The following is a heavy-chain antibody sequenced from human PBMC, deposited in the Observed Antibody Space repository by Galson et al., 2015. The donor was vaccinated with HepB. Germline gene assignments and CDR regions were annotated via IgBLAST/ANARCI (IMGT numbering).Heavy chain of an antibody. D-gene: IGHD3-10*01. CDR2: VDPEDGET. CDR3: ATEMVQGVITSPYFDY. CDR1: GYTFTDYY. J-gene: IGHJ4*02. V-gene: IGHV1-69-2*01. Sequence: QSGAEVKKPGASVKVSCKVSGYTFTDYYMHWVQQAPGKGLEWMGLVDPEDGETIYAEKFQGRVTITADTSTDTAYMELSSLRSEDTAVYYCATEMVQGVITSPYFDYWGQGTLVTVSS.